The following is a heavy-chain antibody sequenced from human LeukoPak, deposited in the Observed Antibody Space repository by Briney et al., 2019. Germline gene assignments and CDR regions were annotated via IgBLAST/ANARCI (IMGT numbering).Heavy chain of an antibody. CDR1: GGTFSSYA. V-gene: IGHV1-69*04. Sequence: GASVKVSCTASGGTFSSYAISWVRQAPGQGLEWMGRIIPILGIANYAQKFQGRVTITADKSTSTAYMELSSLRSEDTAVYYCAREHSSGWYGSDYWGQGTLVTVSS. J-gene: IGHJ4*02. CDR3: AREHSSGWYGSDY. D-gene: IGHD6-19*01. CDR2: IIPILGIA.